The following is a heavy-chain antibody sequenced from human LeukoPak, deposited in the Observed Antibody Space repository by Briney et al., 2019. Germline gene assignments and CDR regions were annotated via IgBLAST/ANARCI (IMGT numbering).Heavy chain of an antibody. V-gene: IGHV4-34*01. CDR1: GGSFSGYY. D-gene: IGHD2-2*01. CDR3: ARGSYCSSTSCSPYYFDY. Sequence: PETPSLTCAVYGGSFSGYYWSWIRQPPGKGLEWIGEINHSGSTNYNPSLKSRVTISVDTSKNQFSLKLSSVTAADTAAYYCARGSYCSSTSCSPYYFDYWGRGTLDRVSS. CDR2: INHSGST. J-gene: IGHJ4*02.